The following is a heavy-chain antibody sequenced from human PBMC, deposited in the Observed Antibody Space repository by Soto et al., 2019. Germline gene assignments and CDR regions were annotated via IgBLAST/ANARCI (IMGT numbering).Heavy chain of an antibody. V-gene: IGHV4-31*03. J-gene: IGHJ4*02. CDR2: IYYSGST. D-gene: IGHD2-2*01. CDR3: ARSSTSANYFDY. Sequence: SETLSLTCTVSGGSISSGGYYWSWIRQHPGKGLERIGYIYYSGSTYYNPSLKSRDTISVDTSKNQFSLKLSSVTAADTAVYYCARSSTSANYFDYWGQGTRVTVS. CDR1: GGSISSGGYY.